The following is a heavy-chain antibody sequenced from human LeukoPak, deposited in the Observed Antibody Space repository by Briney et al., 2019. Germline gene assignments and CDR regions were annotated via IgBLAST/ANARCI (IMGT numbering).Heavy chain of an antibody. Sequence: PGGSLRLSCAASGFTFSSYWMSWVRQAPWKGLEWVANIKQDGSEKYYVDSVKGRFTISRDNAKNSLYLQMNSPRAEDTAVYYCARGRSSSSEWLYYFDYWGQGTLVTVSS. D-gene: IGHD6-6*01. CDR3: ARGRSSSSEWLYYFDY. J-gene: IGHJ4*02. CDR2: IKQDGSEK. CDR1: GFTFSSYW. V-gene: IGHV3-7*01.